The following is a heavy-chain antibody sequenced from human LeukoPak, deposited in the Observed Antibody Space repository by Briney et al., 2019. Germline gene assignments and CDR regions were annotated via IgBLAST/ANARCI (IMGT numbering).Heavy chain of an antibody. Sequence: ASVKVSCKASGGTFSSYAISWVRQAPGQGLEWMGGIIPIFGTANYAPKFQGTVTITADESTSTAYMELNSLRSEDTAVYYCARDRVVAASYYFDYWGQGTLVTVSS. V-gene: IGHV1-69*13. CDR3: ARDRVVAASYYFDY. CDR2: IIPIFGTA. J-gene: IGHJ4*02. CDR1: GGTFSSYA. D-gene: IGHD2-15*01.